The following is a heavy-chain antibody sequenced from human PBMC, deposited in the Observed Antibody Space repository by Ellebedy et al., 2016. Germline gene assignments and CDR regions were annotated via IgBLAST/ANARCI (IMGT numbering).Heavy chain of an antibody. CDR3: ATPLEGYSSSPPLDY. V-gene: IGHV3-7*01. D-gene: IGHD6-19*01. CDR2: INQDGNGK. J-gene: IGHJ4*02. CDR1: GFSFRSTW. Sequence: GGSLRLXXVVSGFSFRSTWMSWVRQAPGKGLEWVANINQDGNGKYYVDSVRGRFTISRDNAKNSLYLQMNSLTVEDTAVYYCATPLEGYSSSPPLDYWGQGTLISVSS.